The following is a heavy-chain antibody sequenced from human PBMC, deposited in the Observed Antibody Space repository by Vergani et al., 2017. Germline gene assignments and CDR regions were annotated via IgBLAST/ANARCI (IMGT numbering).Heavy chain of an antibody. D-gene: IGHD3-22*01. Sequence: QVQLQESGPGLVKPSQTLSLTCTVSGGSISSGDYYWSWIRQPPGKGLEWIGYIYYSGSTYYNPSLKSRVTISVDTSKNQFSLKLSSVTAADTAVYYCARDLVSEGYYDSSGYCAVGYWGQGTLVTVSS. J-gene: IGHJ4*02. CDR1: GGSISSGDYY. V-gene: IGHV4-30-4*08. CDR2: IYYSGST. CDR3: ARDLVSEGYYDSSGYCAVGY.